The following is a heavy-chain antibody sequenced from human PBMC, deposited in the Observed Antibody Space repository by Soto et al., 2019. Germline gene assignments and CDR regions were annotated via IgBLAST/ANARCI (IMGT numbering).Heavy chain of an antibody. D-gene: IGHD2-15*01. CDR2: IYYSGYT. CDR3: ARVLGYCSGGNCYPDY. V-gene: IGHV4-31*03. Sequence: QVQLQESGPGLVKPSQTLSLTCTVSGASISSGGYYWSWIRQHPGKGLEWIGFIYYSGYTYYNPSLKSRVTISLDTSTNQLSLRLSSVTAADTAVYYWARVLGYCSGGNCYPDYWGQGTLVTVSS. CDR1: GASISSGGYY. J-gene: IGHJ4*02.